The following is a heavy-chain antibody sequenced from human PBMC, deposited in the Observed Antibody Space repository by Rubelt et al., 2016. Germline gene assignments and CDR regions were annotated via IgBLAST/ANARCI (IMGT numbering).Heavy chain of an antibody. CDR2: INHSGST. D-gene: IGHD6-19*01. CDR3: ARGGAVAGTGWFDP. Sequence: QPLPWGLEWIGEINHSGSTNYNPSLKSRVTISVDTSKNQFSLKLSSVTAADTAVYYCARGGAVAGTGWFDPWGQGTLVTVSS. J-gene: IGHJ5*02. V-gene: IGHV4-34*01.